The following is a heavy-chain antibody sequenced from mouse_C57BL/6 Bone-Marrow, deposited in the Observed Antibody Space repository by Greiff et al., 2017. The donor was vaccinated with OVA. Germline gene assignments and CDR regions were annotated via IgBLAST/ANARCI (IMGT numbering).Heavy chain of an antibody. J-gene: IGHJ4*01. D-gene: IGHD2-4*01. CDR3: ARPYYDYPYYAMDY. CDR1: GYTFTSYW. V-gene: IGHV1-55*01. Sequence: VQLQQPGAELVKPGASVKMSCKASGYTFTSYWITWVKQRPGQGLEWIGDIYPGSGSTNYNEKFKSKATLTVDTSSSTAYMQLSSLTSEDSAVYYCARPYYDYPYYAMDYWGQGTSVTVSS. CDR2: IYPGSGST.